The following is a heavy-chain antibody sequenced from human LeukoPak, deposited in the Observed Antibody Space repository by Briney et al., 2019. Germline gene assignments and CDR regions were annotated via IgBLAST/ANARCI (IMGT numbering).Heavy chain of an antibody. V-gene: IGHV4-59*01. Sequence: SETLSLTCAISGGSISHYYWSWIRQPPGKGLEWIGYIYYSGSTNYNPSLKSRVTIPVDTSKNQFSLKLSSVTAADTAVYYCATTGVGANYFDYWGQGTLVTVSS. CDR1: GGSISHYY. CDR3: ATTGVGANYFDY. CDR2: IYYSGST. D-gene: IGHD1-26*01. J-gene: IGHJ4*02.